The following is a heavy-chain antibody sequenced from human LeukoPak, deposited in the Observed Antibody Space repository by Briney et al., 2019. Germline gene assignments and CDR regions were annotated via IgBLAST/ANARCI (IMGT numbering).Heavy chain of an antibody. CDR2: ISGSGGST. CDR3: AKNPKTPGYCSRTRCPKGGAFDI. D-gene: IGHD2-2*03. CDR1: GFTFSSYA. Sequence: QTGGSLRLSCAASGFTFSSYAMSWVRQAPGKGLEWVSAISGSGGSTYYADSVKGRFTISRDNSKNTMYLQMNSLRAAGTAVHYCAKNPKTPGYCSRTRCPKGGAFDIWGQGTMVTVSS. J-gene: IGHJ3*02. V-gene: IGHV3-23*01.